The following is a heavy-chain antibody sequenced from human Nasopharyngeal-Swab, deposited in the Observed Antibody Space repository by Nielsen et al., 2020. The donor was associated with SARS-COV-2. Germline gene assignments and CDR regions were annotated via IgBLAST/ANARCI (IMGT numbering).Heavy chain of an antibody. CDR3: ARDLGYIRYCSGGSCYQDY. V-gene: IGHV1-2*06. CDR1: GYTFTGYY. Sequence: ASVKVSCKASGYTFTGYYMHWVRQAPAQGLAWMGRINPNSCGPNYAQKFQGRVTMTRATSIRTAYMALSRLRSDDTAVYYCARDLGYIRYCSGGSCYQDYWGQGTLVTVSS. J-gene: IGHJ4*02. CDR2: INPNSCGP. D-gene: IGHD2-15*01.